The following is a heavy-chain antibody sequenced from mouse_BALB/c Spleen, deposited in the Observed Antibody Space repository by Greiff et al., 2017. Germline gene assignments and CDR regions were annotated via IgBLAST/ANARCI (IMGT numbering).Heavy chain of an antibody. CDR3: ARARGSYAMDY. CDR2: ISYSGST. D-gene: IGHD1-1*01. CDR1: GYSITSDYA. Sequence: EVQGVESGPGLVKPSQSLSLTCTVTGYSITSDYAWNWIRQFPGNKLEWMGYISYSGSTSYNPSLKSRISITRDTSKNQFFLQLNSVTTEDTATYYCARARGSYAMDYWGQGTSVTVSS. V-gene: IGHV3-2*02. J-gene: IGHJ4*01.